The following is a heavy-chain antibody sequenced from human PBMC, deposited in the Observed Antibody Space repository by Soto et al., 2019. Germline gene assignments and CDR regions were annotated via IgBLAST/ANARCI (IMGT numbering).Heavy chain of an antibody. D-gene: IGHD2-21*02. CDR2: ISYDGSNK. V-gene: IGHV3-30*18. CDR1: GFTFSSYG. J-gene: IGHJ4*02. Sequence: QVQLVESGGGVVQPGRSLRLSCAASGFTFSSYGMHWVRQAPGKGLEWVAVISYDGSNKYYADSVKGRFTISRDNSKNTLYLQMNSLRAEDTAVYYCSKDGGGYCGGDCYDYYFDYWGQGTLVTVSS. CDR3: SKDGGGYCGGDCYDYYFDY.